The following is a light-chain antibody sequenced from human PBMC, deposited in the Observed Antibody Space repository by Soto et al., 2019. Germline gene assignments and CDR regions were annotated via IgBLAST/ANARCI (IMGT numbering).Light chain of an antibody. CDR3: CSYAGSSTSYV. CDR1: SSDVGSYNL. Sequence: QSVLTQPASVSGSPGQSITISCTGTSSDVGSYNLVSWYQQHPGRAPKLMIYEVSKRPSGVSNRFSGSKSGNTASLTISWLQAEDEADYYCCSYAGSSTSYVFGTGTKVTVL. V-gene: IGLV2-23*02. CDR2: EVS. J-gene: IGLJ1*01.